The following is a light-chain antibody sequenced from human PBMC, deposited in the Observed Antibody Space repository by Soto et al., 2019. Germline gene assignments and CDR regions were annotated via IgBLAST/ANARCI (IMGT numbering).Light chain of an antibody. CDR3: QSYDSRLSGWV. CDR2: GNT. CDR1: NSNIGAGYD. J-gene: IGLJ3*02. Sequence: QSVLTQPPSVSGAPGQRVTISCTGSNSNIGAGYDVHWYHQLPGTAPKVLIYGNTNRPSGVPDRFSGSKSGTSASLAITGLQAEDEADYYCQSYDSRLSGWVFGGGTQLTVL. V-gene: IGLV1-40*01.